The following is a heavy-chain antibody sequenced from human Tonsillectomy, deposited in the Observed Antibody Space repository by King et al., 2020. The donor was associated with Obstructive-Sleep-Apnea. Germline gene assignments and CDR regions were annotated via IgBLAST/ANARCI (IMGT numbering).Heavy chain of an antibody. Sequence: QLVQSGAEVKEPGSSVKVSCKASGDTFSSYAISWGRQAPGQGLEWMGRIIPMLGIGNYAQKIQGRVTTTAAKSTSTVYMELSSLRSEDTAVYYCARDLAEAGSSAFDIWGQGTMVTVSS. D-gene: IGHD3-16*01. CDR1: GDTFSSYA. CDR2: IIPMLGIG. V-gene: IGHV1-69*09. J-gene: IGHJ3*02. CDR3: ARDLAEAGSSAFDI.